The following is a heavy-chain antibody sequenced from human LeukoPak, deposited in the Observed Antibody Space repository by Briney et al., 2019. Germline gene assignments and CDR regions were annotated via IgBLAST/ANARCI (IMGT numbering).Heavy chain of an antibody. V-gene: IGHV1-18*01. D-gene: IGHD2-2*01. CDR3: ARDHLGYCSSASCPPLWY. CDR1: GYTFTSYG. Sequence: ASVKVSCKASGYTFTSYGISWVRQAPGQGLEWMGWISAYNGNTNYAQNLQGRVTMPTDTSTSTAYMELRSLRTDETAVYSCARDHLGYCSSASCPPLWYWGQGTLVTVSS. J-gene: IGHJ4*02. CDR2: ISAYNGNT.